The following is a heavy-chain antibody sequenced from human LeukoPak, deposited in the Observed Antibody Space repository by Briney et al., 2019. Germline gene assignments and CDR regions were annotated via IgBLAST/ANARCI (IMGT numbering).Heavy chain of an antibody. CDR1: GFTFSDFW. Sequence: GGSLRLSCAASGFTFSDFWMSWVRQAPGKGLEWVANIKKDGSEKYYVDSVKGRFTVSRDNSKNTLCLQTDSLRADDTAVYYCARDDLLTGDGAGGNWFDPWGQGTLVTVSS. V-gene: IGHV3-7*01. D-gene: IGHD7-27*01. CDR2: IKKDGSEK. J-gene: IGHJ5*02. CDR3: ARDDLLTGDGAGGNWFDP.